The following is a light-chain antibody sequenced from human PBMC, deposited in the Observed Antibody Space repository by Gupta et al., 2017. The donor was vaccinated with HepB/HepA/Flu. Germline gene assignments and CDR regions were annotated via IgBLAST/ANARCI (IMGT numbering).Light chain of an antibody. Sequence: EIVLTQSPGILSLSPGERATLPCRASQSVSSSYLAWYQRKPGQAPTLLIYGASNRATGIPDRLSCRGSGTDFTLTISRLEPEDFAVYYCQQYGSSQGFTFGQGTRL. CDR2: GAS. J-gene: IGKJ5*01. CDR1: QSVSSSY. CDR3: QQYGSSQGFT. V-gene: IGKV3-20*01.